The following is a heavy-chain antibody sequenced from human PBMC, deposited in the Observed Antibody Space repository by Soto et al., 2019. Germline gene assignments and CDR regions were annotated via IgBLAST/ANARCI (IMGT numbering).Heavy chain of an antibody. CDR2: ISSSSTTI. D-gene: IGHD3-22*01. V-gene: IGHV3-48*01. J-gene: IGHJ4*02. Sequence: ELQLVESGGGLVQPGGSLRLSCAASGFIFSTYSMNWVRQAPGKGLEWVSYISSSSTTIYYADSVKGRFTISRDNAKNSLYLQMNSLRAEDTAMYYCAREAHYYDSIPRYWGQGTLVTVSS. CDR3: AREAHYYDSIPRY. CDR1: GFIFSTYS.